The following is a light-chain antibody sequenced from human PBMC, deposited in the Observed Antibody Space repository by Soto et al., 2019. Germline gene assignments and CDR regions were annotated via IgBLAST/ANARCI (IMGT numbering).Light chain of an antibody. CDR2: DVG. CDR3: QQYYNWYT. Sequence: EIVMTQSPATLSVSPGERATLSCRASESVRANLAWYQQKPGQAPRLLIYDVGTRATGIPGRFSGSGSGTEFTLTIYSLQSEDSAVYYCQQYYNWYTFGQGTKLEIK. J-gene: IGKJ2*01. V-gene: IGKV3-15*01. CDR1: ESVRAN.